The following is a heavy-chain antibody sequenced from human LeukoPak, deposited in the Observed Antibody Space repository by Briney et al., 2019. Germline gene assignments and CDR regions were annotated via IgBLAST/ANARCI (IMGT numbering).Heavy chain of an antibody. J-gene: IGHJ4*02. CDR1: GFTFSSYG. Sequence: GGSLRLSCAASGFTFSSYGMHWVRQAPGKGLEWVAVIWYDGSNKYYADSVKGRFTISRDNAKNSLYLQMNSLRAEDTAVYYCARKAGDYWGQGTLVTVSS. CDR3: ARKAGDY. CDR2: IWYDGSNK. D-gene: IGHD3-10*01. V-gene: IGHV3-33*01.